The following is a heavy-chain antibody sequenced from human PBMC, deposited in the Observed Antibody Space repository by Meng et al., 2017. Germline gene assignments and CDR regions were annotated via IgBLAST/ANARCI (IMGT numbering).Heavy chain of an antibody. CDR3: ARAEGYDSSGYYYDAFDI. Sequence: SVKVSCKASGYTFTSYAISWVRQAPGQGLEWMGGIIPIFGTANYAQKFQGRVTITADKSTSTAYMELSSLRSEDTAVYYCARAEGYDSSGYYYDAFDIWGQGTMVTVSS. CDR1: GYTFTSYA. D-gene: IGHD3-22*01. V-gene: IGHV1-69*06. J-gene: IGHJ3*02. CDR2: IIPIFGTA.